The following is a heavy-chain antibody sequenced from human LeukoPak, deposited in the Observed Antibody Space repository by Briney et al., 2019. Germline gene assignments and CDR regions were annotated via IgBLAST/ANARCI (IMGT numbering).Heavy chain of an antibody. V-gene: IGHV3-23*01. CDR1: GFTFSSYA. Sequence: TGGSLRLSCAASGFTFSSYAMSWVRQAPGKGLEWVSAISGSGGSTYYADSVKGRFTISRDNSKNTLYLQMNSLRADDTAVYYCARESGEGDIVVVPAADYWGQGTLVTVSS. CDR3: ARESGEGDIVVVPAADY. CDR2: ISGSGGST. D-gene: IGHD2-2*01. J-gene: IGHJ4*02.